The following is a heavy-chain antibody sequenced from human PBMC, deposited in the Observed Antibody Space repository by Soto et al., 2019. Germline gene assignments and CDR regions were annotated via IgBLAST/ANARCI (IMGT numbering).Heavy chain of an antibody. CDR3: ASPYYYDSSGNPGYFDY. J-gene: IGHJ4*02. D-gene: IGHD3-22*01. CDR1: GFTFSSYA. V-gene: IGHV3-30-3*01. Sequence: PGGSLRLSCAASGFTFSSYAMHWVRQAPGKGLEWVAVISYDGSNKYYADSVKGRFTISRDNSKNTLYLQMNSLRAEDTAVYYCASPYYYDSSGNPGYFDYWGQGTLVTVSS. CDR2: ISYDGSNK.